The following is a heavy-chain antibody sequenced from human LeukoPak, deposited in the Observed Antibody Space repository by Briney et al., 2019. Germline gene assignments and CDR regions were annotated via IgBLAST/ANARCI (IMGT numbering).Heavy chain of an antibody. CDR3: ARGYCSGGSCYYYFDY. CDR1: GYTFTSYG. V-gene: IGHV1-18*01. CDR2: ISAYNDNT. D-gene: IGHD2-15*01. Sequence: ASVKVSCKASGYTFTSYGISWVRQAPGQGLEWMGWISAYNDNTNYAQKLQGRVTMTTDTSTSTAYMELRSLRSDDTAVYYCARGYCSGGSCYYYFDYWGQGTLVTVSS. J-gene: IGHJ4*02.